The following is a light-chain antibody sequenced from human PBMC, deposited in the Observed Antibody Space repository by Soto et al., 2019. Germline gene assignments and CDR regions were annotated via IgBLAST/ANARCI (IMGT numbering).Light chain of an antibody. V-gene: IGKV1-9*01. Sequence: DIQLTQSPSFLSASVGDRVTITCRASQGISSYLAWYQQKPGKAPKILIFDASTLKSGVPPRFSGSGSGTEFTLTISSLQPEDFASYYCQQLNSYPRTFGPGTKVEIK. J-gene: IGKJ1*01. CDR1: QGISSY. CDR2: DAS. CDR3: QQLNSYPRT.